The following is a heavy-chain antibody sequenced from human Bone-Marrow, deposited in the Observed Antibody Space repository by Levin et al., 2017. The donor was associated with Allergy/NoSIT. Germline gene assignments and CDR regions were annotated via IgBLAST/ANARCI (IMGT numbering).Heavy chain of an antibody. CDR1: GYTFRTYW. V-gene: IGHV5-51*03. Sequence: GASVKVSCKGSGYTFRTYWIGWVRQTSGKGLEWVAIIYPGDSELRYSPSLQGRVTISADKSTGVAYLQWSSLKASDTAIYYCVRRAGEFCSGDKCQNWFDSWGLGTAVTVSS. CDR3: VRRAGEFCSGDKCQNWFDS. D-gene: IGHD2/OR15-2a*01. J-gene: IGHJ5*01. CDR2: IYPGDSEL.